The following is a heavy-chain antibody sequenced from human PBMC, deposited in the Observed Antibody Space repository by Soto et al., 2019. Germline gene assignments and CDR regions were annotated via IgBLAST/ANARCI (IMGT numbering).Heavy chain of an antibody. Sequence: SVKLSCKASGGTFSSYTISWVRQAPGQGLEWMGRIIPILGIANYAQKFQGRVTITADKSTSTAYMELSSLRSEDTAVYYCARSYCSGGSCSGGDDAFDIWGQGTMVTVSS. CDR3: ARSYCSGGSCSGGDDAFDI. V-gene: IGHV1-69*02. CDR2: IIPILGIA. CDR1: GGTFSSYT. J-gene: IGHJ3*02. D-gene: IGHD2-15*01.